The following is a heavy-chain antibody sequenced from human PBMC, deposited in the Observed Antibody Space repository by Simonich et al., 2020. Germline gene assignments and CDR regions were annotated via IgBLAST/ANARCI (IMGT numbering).Heavy chain of an antibody. CDR1: GYTFTGYY. V-gene: IGHV1-2*02. CDR2: RHHNSGGT. J-gene: IGHJ3*02. CDR3: ARVRFEAFDI. Sequence: QVQLVQSGSEVKQPGASVKVSCKASGYTFTGYYMHWVRQAPGQGLGWMGGRHHNSGGTNDAQKVQGRVTMTRDTSISTAYMELSRLRSDDTAVYYCARVRFEAFDIWGQGTMVTVSS.